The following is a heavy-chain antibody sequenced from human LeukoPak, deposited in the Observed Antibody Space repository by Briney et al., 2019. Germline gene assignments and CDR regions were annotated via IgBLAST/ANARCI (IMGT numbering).Heavy chain of an antibody. D-gene: IGHD4-23*01. CDR1: GFILSTYG. V-gene: IGHV3-33*01. J-gene: IGHJ4*02. CDR3: ARASGGFDY. Sequence: PGRSLRLSCAAPGFILSTYGMRWVRQAPGKGLEWVAVIWYDGNKKYYTDSVKGRFTISRDNPKNTVYLQMNSLRAEDTAVYYCARASGGFDYWGQGTLVTVSS. CDR2: IWYDGNKK.